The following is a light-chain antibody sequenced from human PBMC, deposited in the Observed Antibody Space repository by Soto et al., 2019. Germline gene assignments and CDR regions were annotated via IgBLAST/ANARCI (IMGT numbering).Light chain of an antibody. J-gene: IGKJ5*01. CDR3: QHADSFPLIT. Sequence: DIQMTQSPSSVSASVGERVTITWLFSEDISTWLAWYQQKPGKAPKLLIYAASSLQSGVPSRFSGSGSGTDFTLTISSLQPEDFATYYCQHADSFPLITFGQGTRLDIK. CDR2: AAS. CDR1: EDISTW. V-gene: IGKV1-12*01.